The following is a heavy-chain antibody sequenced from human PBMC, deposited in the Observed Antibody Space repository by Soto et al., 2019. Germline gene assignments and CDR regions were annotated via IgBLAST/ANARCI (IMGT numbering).Heavy chain of an antibody. CDR2: ISGSGGST. D-gene: IGHD2-15*01. J-gene: IGHJ6*02. CDR1: GFTFSSYA. V-gene: IGHV3-23*01. Sequence: EVQLLESGGGLVQPGGSLRLSCAASGFTFSSYAMSWVRQAPGKGLEWVSAISGSGGSTYYADSVKGRFTISRDNSKNTLFLQMNSLRAEDTALYFCPKDGTTGGQHYYGMDVWGQGTTVTVSS. CDR3: PKDGTTGGQHYYGMDV.